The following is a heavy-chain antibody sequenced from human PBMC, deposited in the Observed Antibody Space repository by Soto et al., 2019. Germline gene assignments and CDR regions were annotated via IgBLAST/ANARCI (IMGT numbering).Heavy chain of an antibody. CDR3: ARVTRGCSSTSCYAFNFDY. CDR2: IYHSGST. D-gene: IGHD2-2*01. V-gene: IGHV4-4*02. J-gene: IGHJ4*02. Sequence: PSETLSLTCAVSSGSISSSNWWSWVRQPPGKGLEWIGEIYHSGSTNYNPSLKSRVTISVDKSKNQFSLKLSSVTAADTAVYYCARVTRGCSSTSCYAFNFDYWGQGTLVTVSS. CDR1: SGSISSSNW.